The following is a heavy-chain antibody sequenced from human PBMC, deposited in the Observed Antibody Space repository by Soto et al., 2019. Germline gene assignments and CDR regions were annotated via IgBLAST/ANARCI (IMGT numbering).Heavy chain of an antibody. CDR1: GYSFTSYW. CDR3: ARPIGDYYDSSGPNDAFDI. V-gene: IGHV5-51*01. Sequence: ESLKISCKGSGYSFTSYWIGWVRQMPGKGLEWMGIIYPGDSDTRYSPSFQGQVTISADKSISTAYLQWSSLKASDTAMYYCARPIGDYYDSSGPNDAFDIWGQGTMVTVSS. D-gene: IGHD3-22*01. J-gene: IGHJ3*02. CDR2: IYPGDSDT.